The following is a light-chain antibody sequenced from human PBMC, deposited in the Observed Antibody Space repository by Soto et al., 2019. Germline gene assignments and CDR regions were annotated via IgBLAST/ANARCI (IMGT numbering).Light chain of an antibody. CDR1: SSDVGSYKY. V-gene: IGLV2-11*01. CDR3: CSFVDSDTVL. CDR2: DVN. J-gene: IGLJ3*02. Sequence: QSALTQPRSVSGSPGQSVTISCTGTSSDVGSYKYVSWYQHHPGKAPKLMIFDVNKRPLGVPDRFSGSNSGNAASLTISGLQPEDEADYFCCSFVDSDTVLFGGGTKLTVL.